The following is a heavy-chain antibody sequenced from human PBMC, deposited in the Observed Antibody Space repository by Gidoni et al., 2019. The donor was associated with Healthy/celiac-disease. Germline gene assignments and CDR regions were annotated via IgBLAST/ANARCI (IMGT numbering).Heavy chain of an antibody. D-gene: IGHD1-26*01. Sequence: QVQLQESGPGLVKPSETLSLTCTVSGGSISSYYWSWIRQPPGKGLEWIGYIYYSGSTNYNPSLKSRVTISVDTSKNQFSLKLSSVTAADTAVYYCARDYSGSYFGYWGQGTLVTVSS. CDR1: GGSISSYY. CDR3: ARDYSGSYFGY. V-gene: IGHV4-59*01. CDR2: IYYSGST. J-gene: IGHJ4*02.